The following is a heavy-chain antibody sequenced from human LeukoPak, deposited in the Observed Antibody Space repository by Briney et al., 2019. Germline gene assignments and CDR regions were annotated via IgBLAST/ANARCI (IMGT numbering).Heavy chain of an antibody. CDR3: ARGRWLQKPSPRLEDY. J-gene: IGHJ4*02. CDR2: IYYSGST. D-gene: IGHD5-24*01. Sequence: SQTLSLTCTVSGGSISSGGYYWSWIRQHPGKGLEWIGYIYYSGSTYHNPSLKSRVTISVDTSKNQFSLKLSSVTAADTAVYYCARGRWLQKPSPRLEDYWGQGTLVTVSS. CDR1: GGSISSGGYY. V-gene: IGHV4-31*03.